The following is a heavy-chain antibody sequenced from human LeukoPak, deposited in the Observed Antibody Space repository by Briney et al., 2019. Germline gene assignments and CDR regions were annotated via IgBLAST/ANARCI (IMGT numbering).Heavy chain of an antibody. Sequence: SETLSLTCTVSGGSISSSGYYWGWIRQPPGKGLEWIASIYYSGSTYYNPSLKSRVTISVDTSKNQLSLKLSSLTAADTAVYYCARHEYSGSYYGLSWFDPGGQGTLVTVSS. CDR1: GGSISSSGYY. J-gene: IGHJ5*01. CDR2: IYYSGST. D-gene: IGHD1-26*01. V-gene: IGHV4-39*01. CDR3: ARHEYSGSYYGLSWFDP.